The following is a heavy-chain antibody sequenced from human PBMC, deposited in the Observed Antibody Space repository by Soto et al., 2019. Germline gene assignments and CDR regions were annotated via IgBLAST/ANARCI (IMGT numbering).Heavy chain of an antibody. CDR3: ATPEEVVRGFDF. J-gene: IGHJ4*02. V-gene: IGHV3-23*01. D-gene: IGHD3-10*01. CDR1: GFTFGHSA. CDR2: ISGTGGAA. Sequence: AGSLRLSCAASGFTFGHSAMSWVRQAPGKGLEWVAAISGTGGAAYYADSVKGRRTISRDNSRNTLFLQMHSLRGDDTAIYHCATPEEVVRGFDFWGLGTLVTVSS.